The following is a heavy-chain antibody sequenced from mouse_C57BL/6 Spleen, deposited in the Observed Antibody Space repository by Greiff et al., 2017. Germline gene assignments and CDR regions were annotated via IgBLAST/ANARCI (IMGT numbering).Heavy chain of an antibody. CDR1: GYTFTSYW. D-gene: IGHD2-4*01. CDR3: ARGNYDYDGYFDV. CDR2: IDPSDSET. V-gene: IGHV1-52*01. Sequence: VQLQQPGAELVRPGSSVKLSCKASGYTFTSYWMHWVKQRPIQGLEWIGNIDPSDSETHYNQKFKDKATLTVDKSSSTAYMQLSSLTSEDSAVYSCARGNYDYDGYFDVWGRETTVTVSS. J-gene: IGHJ1*03.